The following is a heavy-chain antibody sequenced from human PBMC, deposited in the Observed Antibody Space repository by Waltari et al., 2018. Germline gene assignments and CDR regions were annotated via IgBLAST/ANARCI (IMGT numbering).Heavy chain of an antibody. CDR2: IWYVATNK. CDR1: VFVFGTFG. Sequence: QEQLVESGGDVVEPGTSLTLSCAASVFVFGTFGMPWVRQAPRKGLEWVALIWYVATNKYYVDSVKGRFTVSRDNSKNMLYLEMNDLRHDDTATYYCARRFQRPYYYYYGMDVWGPGTTVTVSS. V-gene: IGHV3-33*01. CDR3: ARRFQRPYYYYYGMDV. D-gene: IGHD3-10*01. J-gene: IGHJ6*02.